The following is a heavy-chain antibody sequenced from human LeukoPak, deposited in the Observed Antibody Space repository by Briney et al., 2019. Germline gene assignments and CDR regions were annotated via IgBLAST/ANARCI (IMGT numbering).Heavy chain of an antibody. CDR2: IYYSGST. J-gene: IGHJ4*02. CDR1: GGSISSYY. CDR3: ARHPLYCSSTSCYGGVFDY. V-gene: IGHV4-59*08. Sequence: SETLSLTCTVSGGSISSYYWSWIRQPPGKGLEWIGYIYYSGSTYYNPSLKSRVTISVDTSKNQFSLKLSSVTAADTAVYYCARHPLYCSSTSCYGGVFDYWGQGTLVTVSS. D-gene: IGHD2-2*01.